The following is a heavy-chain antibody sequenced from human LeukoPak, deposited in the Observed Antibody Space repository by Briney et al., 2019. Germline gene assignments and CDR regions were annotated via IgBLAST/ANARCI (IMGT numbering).Heavy chain of an antibody. CDR2: INQGGSDK. CDR3: ARRNGFTMIPGWGYHMDV. CDR1: GFTFTNYW. V-gene: IGHV3-7*01. Sequence: GGSLRLSCAPSGFTFTNYWPSWGPRAPGEGLGLGANINQGGSDKYYVYSVKGRYTISRDNPKHSLYLQFKRQRAKDTAVYYCARRNGFTMIPGWGYHMDVWGQGTTVTVSS. D-gene: IGHD3-10*01. J-gene: IGHJ6*03.